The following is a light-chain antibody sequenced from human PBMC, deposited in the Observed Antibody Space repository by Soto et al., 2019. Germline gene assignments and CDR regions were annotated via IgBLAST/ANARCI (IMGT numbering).Light chain of an antibody. Sequence: EVVWTQSPGTRALSPGEIATLSCRASQSVSSNYLAWYQRKPGQAPRLLIYGGSSRATDIPNRFSGSGSGTDFTLIITRLEQEAVAVYFCKQHGGTHPTFDQGTKTETK. J-gene: IGKJ1*01. CDR2: GGS. CDR3: KQHGGTHPT. CDR1: QSVSSNY. V-gene: IGKV3-20*01.